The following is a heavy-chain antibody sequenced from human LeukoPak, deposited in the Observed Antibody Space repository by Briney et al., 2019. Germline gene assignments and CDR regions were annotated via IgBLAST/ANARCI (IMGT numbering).Heavy chain of an antibody. Sequence: GGSLRLSCAASGFTFSSYAVNGVRQAPGKGLEWVSSISSSGSSIYYADSVKGRFTISRDNAKNSLYLQINSLGAEDTAVYYCARGRNAAGPYYFDYWGQGTLVTVSS. D-gene: IGHD6-13*01. CDR1: GFTFSSYA. V-gene: IGHV3-21*01. CDR3: ARGRNAAGPYYFDY. CDR2: ISSSGSSI. J-gene: IGHJ4*02.